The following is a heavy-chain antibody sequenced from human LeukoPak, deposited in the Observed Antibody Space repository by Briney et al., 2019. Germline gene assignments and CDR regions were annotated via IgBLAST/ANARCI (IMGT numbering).Heavy chain of an antibody. CDR2: IYYSGRT. D-gene: IGHD4-17*01. CDR1: GDSIRSGGYY. CDR3: ARVYGDYPSYFDL. J-gene: IGHJ4*02. V-gene: IGHV4-31*03. Sequence: PSQTLSLTCTVSGDSIRSGGYYWSWVRQHPGKGLEWIGYIYYSGRTYYNTSLKSRLTISADTSKNQFSLKMSSVTAADTAVYYCARVYGDYPSYFDLWGQGTLVAVS.